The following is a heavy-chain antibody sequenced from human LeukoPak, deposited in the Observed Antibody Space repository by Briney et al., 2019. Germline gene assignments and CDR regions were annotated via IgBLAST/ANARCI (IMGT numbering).Heavy chain of an antibody. J-gene: IGHJ3*02. CDR3: AGPVYDFWSDTDAFDI. Sequence: GGSLRLSCAASGFTFSNYDIHWVRQAPGKGLEWVSSISSSSSYIYYADSVKGRFTISRDNAKNSLYLQMNSLRAEDTAVYYCAGPVYDFWSDTDAFDIWGQGTMVTVSS. D-gene: IGHD3-3*01. V-gene: IGHV3-21*01. CDR2: ISSSSSYI. CDR1: GFTFSNYD.